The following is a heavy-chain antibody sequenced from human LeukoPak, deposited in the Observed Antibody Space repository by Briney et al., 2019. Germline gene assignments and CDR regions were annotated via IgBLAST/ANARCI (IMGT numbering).Heavy chain of an antibody. D-gene: IGHD2-15*01. CDR1: GFTFSTYG. CDR3: VREYCSGGSCSDAFDI. J-gene: IGHJ3*02. V-gene: IGHV3-30*03. CDR2: ISYDGSNK. Sequence: PGGSLRLSCAASGFTFSTYGMHWVRQAPGKGLEWVAVISYDGSNKYYADSVKGRFTISRDNSKNSLFLQMNSLRAEDTAVYYCVREYCSGGSCSDAFDIWGQGTMVTVSS.